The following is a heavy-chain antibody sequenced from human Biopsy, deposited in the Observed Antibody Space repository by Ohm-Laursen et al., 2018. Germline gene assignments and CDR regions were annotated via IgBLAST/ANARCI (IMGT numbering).Heavy chain of an antibody. J-gene: IGHJ5*02. CDR3: AGGAAKGNPYDH. D-gene: IGHD3-10*01. V-gene: IGHV1-69*06. CDR2: IIPTFDTP. CDR1: GGTFSSYV. Sequence: GPSVKVSCKASGGTFSSYVISWVRQAPGQGLEWMGRIIPTFDTPTYAPDFQGRVTFTADKSTGTAHLDLSRLRSEDTAIYYCAGGAAKGNPYDHWGQGTLATVSS.